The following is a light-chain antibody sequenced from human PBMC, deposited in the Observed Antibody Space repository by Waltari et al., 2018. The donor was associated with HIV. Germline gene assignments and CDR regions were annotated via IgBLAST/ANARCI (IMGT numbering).Light chain of an antibody. CDR2: TND. V-gene: IGLV1-44*01. CDR3: AAWDASLNAPV. CDR1: SSNVGTKT. J-gene: IGLJ2*01. Sequence: QSVLTQSPSTSGTPGQRVTISCSGSSSNVGTKTVNWYQQVPGTAPKLLNHTNDQRPSGVPDRVSASKSGASASLAISGLRSEDEADYYCAAWDASLNAPVFGGGTKLTVL.